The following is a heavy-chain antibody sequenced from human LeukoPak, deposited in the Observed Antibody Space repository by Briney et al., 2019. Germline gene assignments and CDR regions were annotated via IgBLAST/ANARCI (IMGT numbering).Heavy chain of an antibody. J-gene: IGHJ4*02. D-gene: IGHD6-6*01. CDR1: GGSFSGYY. V-gene: IGHV4-34*01. CDR2: INHSGST. CDR3: ARGAAARLGYFDY. Sequence: PSETLSLTCAVYGGSFSGYYWSWIRQPPGKGREWIGEINHSGSTNYNPSLKSRVTISVDTSKNQFSLKLSSVTAADTAVYYCARGAAARLGYFDYWGQGTLVTVSS.